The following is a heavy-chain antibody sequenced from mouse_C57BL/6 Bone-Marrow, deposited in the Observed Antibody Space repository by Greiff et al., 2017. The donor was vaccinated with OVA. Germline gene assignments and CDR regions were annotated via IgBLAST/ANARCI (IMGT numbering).Heavy chain of an antibody. D-gene: IGHD2-2*01. Sequence: QVQLQQPGAELVKPGASAKLSCKASGYTFTSYWMHWVKQRPGQGLEWIGMIHPNSGSTNYNEKFKSKATLTVDKSSSTAYMQLSSLTSEDSAVYYCSRGARLTPPPYWGQGTTLTVSS. CDR3: SRGARLTPPPY. J-gene: IGHJ2*01. CDR1: GYTFTSYW. CDR2: IHPNSGST. V-gene: IGHV1-64*01.